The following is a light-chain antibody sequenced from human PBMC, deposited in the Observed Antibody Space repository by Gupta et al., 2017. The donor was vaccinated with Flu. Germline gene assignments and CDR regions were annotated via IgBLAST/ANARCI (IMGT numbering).Light chain of an antibody. CDR1: QGISAW. Sequence: GDTVTITCRASQGISAWLAWYQQKPGKAPKLLMSAASSLESGVQTRFSGSGSGTDFTLTISRLQPEDFATYYCQRTDNFPWTFGQGTKVEIK. V-gene: IGKV1-12*01. CDR3: QRTDNFPWT. CDR2: AAS. J-gene: IGKJ1*01.